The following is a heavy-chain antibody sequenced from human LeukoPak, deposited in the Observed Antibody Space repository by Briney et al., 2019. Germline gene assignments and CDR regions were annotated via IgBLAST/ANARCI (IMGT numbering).Heavy chain of an antibody. J-gene: IGHJ5*02. V-gene: IGHV1-69*04. CDR2: IIPILGIA. Sequence: ASVTVSCKASGGTFSSFAISWVRQAPGQELEWMGRIIPILGIANYAQKFQGRVTITADKSTSTAYMELSSLRSEDTAVYYCARVGTIFAVFDPWGQGTLVSVSS. D-gene: IGHD3-3*01. CDR1: GGTFSSFA. CDR3: ARVGTIFAVFDP.